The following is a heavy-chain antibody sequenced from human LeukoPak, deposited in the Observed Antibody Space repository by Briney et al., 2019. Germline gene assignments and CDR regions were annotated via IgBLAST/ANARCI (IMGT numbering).Heavy chain of an antibody. CDR3: ARAYDSSGYAPNDAFDI. D-gene: IGHD3-22*01. J-gene: IGHJ3*02. CDR2: MNPNSGNT. V-gene: IGHV1-8*01. Sequence: ASVKVSCKASGYTFTSYDINWVRQATGQGLEWMGWMNPNSGNTGYAQKFQGRVTMTRNTSISTAYMELSSLRSEDTAVYYCARAYDSSGYAPNDAFDIWGQGTMVIVSS. CDR1: GYTFTSYD.